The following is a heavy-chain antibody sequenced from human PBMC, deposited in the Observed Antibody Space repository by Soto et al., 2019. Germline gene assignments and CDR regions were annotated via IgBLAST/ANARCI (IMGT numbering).Heavy chain of an antibody. V-gene: IGHV3-48*03. Sequence: GGSLRLSCAASGFTFSSYEMNWVRQAPGKGLEWVSYISSSGNTKYYADSVKGRFTISRDNAKNSLYLQMNSLRAEDTAVYYCARDPSLDVWGQGTTVTVSS. CDR3: ARDPSLDV. J-gene: IGHJ6*02. CDR2: ISSSGNTK. CDR1: GFTFSSYE.